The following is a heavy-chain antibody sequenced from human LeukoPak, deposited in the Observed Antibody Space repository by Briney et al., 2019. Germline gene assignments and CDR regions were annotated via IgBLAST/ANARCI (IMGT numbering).Heavy chain of an antibody. D-gene: IGHD1-26*01. CDR3: AASNSGSYYYYYYMDV. CDR2: IYYSGST. CDR1: GGSISSSSYY. J-gene: IGHJ6*03. V-gene: IGHV4-39*01. Sequence: SETLSLTCTVSGGSISSSSYYWGWIRQPPGKGLEWIGSIYYSGSTYYNPSLKSRVTISVDTSKNQFSLKLSSVTAADTAVYYCAASNSGSYYYYYYMDVWGKGTTVTVSS.